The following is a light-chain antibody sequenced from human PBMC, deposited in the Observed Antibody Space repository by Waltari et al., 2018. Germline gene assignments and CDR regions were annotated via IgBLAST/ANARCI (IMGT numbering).Light chain of an antibody. CDR3: QKYESLPAT. J-gene: IGKJ1*01. V-gene: IGKV3-20*01. CDR2: GAS. CDR1: QSVGRS. Sequence: EIVLTQSPGTLSLSPGERATLSCRASQSVGRSLAWYQQKPGQDPRLLIYGASNRATGIREGFSGSGFATDVSLTISRLEPEYFAVYYCQKYESLPATFGQGTKVEIK.